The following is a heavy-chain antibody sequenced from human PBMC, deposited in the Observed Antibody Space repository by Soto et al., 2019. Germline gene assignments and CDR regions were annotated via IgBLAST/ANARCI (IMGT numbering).Heavy chain of an antibody. J-gene: IGHJ4*02. CDR1: GFTFSSHG. V-gene: IGHV3-23*01. CDR3: GKGSGNVDMAIDS. CDR2: INGGGGLT. Sequence: EVQLLESGGTVVQPGGSLRLSCAASGFTFSSHGMTWVRQAPGKGLEWVSAINGGGGLTYYGNSVKGRFTISRDNSNNTLYLTMTNLRADDTAVYYCGKGSGNVDMAIDSWGQGVLVDVSS. D-gene: IGHD5-12*01.